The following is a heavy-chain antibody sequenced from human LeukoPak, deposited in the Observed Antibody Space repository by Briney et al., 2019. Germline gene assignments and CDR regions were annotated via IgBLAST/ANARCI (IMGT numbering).Heavy chain of an antibody. CDR3: AKSYGSGSYYAFDI. J-gene: IGHJ3*02. CDR2: ISYDGSNK. Sequence: GGSLRLSCAASGFTFSSYAMHWVRQAPGKGLEWVAVISYDGSNKYYADSVKGRFTISRDNSKNTLYLQMNSLRAEDTAVYYCAKSYGSGSYYAFDIWGQGTMVTVSS. CDR1: GFTFSSYA. V-gene: IGHV3-30-3*02. D-gene: IGHD3-10*01.